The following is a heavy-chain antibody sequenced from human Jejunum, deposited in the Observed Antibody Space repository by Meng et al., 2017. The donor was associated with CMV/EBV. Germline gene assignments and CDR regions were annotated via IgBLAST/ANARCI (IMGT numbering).Heavy chain of an antibody. V-gene: IGHV4-39*07. D-gene: IGHD4-23*01. CDR3: VRVSAVAHPPYYFDY. CDR2: VYYTGST. CDR1: SISNRSYY. Sequence: SISNRSYYWGWIRQPPGEGLEWIGAVYYTGSTYYNPSLKSRLTISGDTSKNQFSLDLSSVSAADTAVYYCVRVSAVAHPPYYFDYWGQGTLVTVSS. J-gene: IGHJ4*02.